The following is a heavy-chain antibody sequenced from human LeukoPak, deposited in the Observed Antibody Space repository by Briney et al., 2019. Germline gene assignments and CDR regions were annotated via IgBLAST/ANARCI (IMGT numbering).Heavy chain of an antibody. Sequence: GGSLRLSCAASGFTFSSYWMHWVRQVPGKGLVWVAHINNPGTGTTYADAVKGRFTISRDNAKNTLYLEMNSLRADDTAMYYCARGSGGFDYWGQGTLITVSS. CDR2: INNPGTGT. CDR3: ARGSGGFDY. D-gene: IGHD3-3*01. J-gene: IGHJ4*02. CDR1: GFTFSSYW. V-gene: IGHV3-74*01.